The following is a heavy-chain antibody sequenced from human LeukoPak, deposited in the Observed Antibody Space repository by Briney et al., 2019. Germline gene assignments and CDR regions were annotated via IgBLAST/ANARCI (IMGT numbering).Heavy chain of an antibody. V-gene: IGHV1-8*01. CDR2: MNPNSGNT. J-gene: IGHJ6*02. CDR3: ARRYSLIYYYYGMDV. CDR1: GYTFTSYD. D-gene: IGHD3-9*01. Sequence: GASVKVSCKASGYTFTSYDINWVRRATGQGLEWMGWMNPNSGNTGYAQKFQGRVTMTRNTSISTAYMELSSLRSEDTAVYYCARRYSLIYYYYGMDVWGQGTTVTVSS.